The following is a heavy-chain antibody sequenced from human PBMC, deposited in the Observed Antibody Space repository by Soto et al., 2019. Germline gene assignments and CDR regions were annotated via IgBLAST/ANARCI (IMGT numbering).Heavy chain of an antibody. CDR1: GFTVSSNY. Sequence: GGSLRLSCAASGFTVSSNYMSWVRQAPGKGLEWVSVIYSGGSTYYADSVKGRFTISRHNSKNTLYLQMNSLRAEDTAVYYCARVGGAVGGYNYYYGMDVWGQGTTVTVS. V-gene: IGHV3-53*04. CDR2: IYSGGST. CDR3: ARVGGAVGGYNYYYGMDV. D-gene: IGHD5-12*01. J-gene: IGHJ6*02.